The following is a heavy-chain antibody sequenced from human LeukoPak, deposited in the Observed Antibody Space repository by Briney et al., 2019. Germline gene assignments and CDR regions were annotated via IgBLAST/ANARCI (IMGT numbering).Heavy chain of an antibody. D-gene: IGHD5-24*01. Sequence: GGSLRLSCAASGFRFKNFAMTWVRQAPGKGLEWVSTISATGGGAYYADSVKGRFTISRDNSKDTLSLQMNSLRAEDTAVYYCATLQLGGAFDIWGQGTMVTVSS. CDR2: ISATGGGA. V-gene: IGHV3-23*01. J-gene: IGHJ3*02. CDR1: GFRFKNFA. CDR3: ATLQLGGAFDI.